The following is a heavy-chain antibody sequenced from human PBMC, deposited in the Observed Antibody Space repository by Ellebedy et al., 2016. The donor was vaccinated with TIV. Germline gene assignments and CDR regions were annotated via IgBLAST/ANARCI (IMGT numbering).Heavy chain of an antibody. CDR2: ITDSGIDT. D-gene: IGHD2-15*01. J-gene: IGHJ4*02. CDR1: GFTFSRHA. Sequence: GGSLRLSCAASGFTFSRHAMTWVRQTPGKGLEWISSITDSGIDTYHADSVKGRFTIPRDNVENTLYLQMDRLRAEDAAVYYCARGVERYCNGASCYPLDYWGQGTLVTVSS. CDR3: ARGVERYCNGASCYPLDY. V-gene: IGHV3-23*01.